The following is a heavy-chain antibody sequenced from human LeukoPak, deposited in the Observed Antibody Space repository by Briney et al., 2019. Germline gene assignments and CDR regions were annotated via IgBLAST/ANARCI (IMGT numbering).Heavy chain of an antibody. D-gene: IGHD2-2*01. Sequence: GGSLRLSCAASGFTFSSYAMSWVRQAPGKGLEWVSAISGSGGSTYYADSVKGRFTISRDNSKNTLYLQMNSLRAEETAVYYCAKVSCSSTSCYSFDGDYFDYWGQGTLVTVSS. V-gene: IGHV3-23*01. CDR2: ISGSGGST. J-gene: IGHJ4*02. CDR1: GFTFSSYA. CDR3: AKVSCSSTSCYSFDGDYFDY.